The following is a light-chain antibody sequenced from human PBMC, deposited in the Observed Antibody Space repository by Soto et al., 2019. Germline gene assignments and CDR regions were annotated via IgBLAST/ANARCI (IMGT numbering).Light chain of an antibody. CDR1: QSVSSY. V-gene: IGKV3-11*01. CDR3: QQRSNWPLGT. CDR2: DAS. J-gene: IGKJ2*02. Sequence: EIVLTQSPATLSLSPGERATLSCRASQSVSSYLAWYQHKPGQAPRLLIYDASNRATGIPARFSGSGSGTDFTLTISSLEPEDFAVYYCQQRSNWPLGTFGQGTKLEIK.